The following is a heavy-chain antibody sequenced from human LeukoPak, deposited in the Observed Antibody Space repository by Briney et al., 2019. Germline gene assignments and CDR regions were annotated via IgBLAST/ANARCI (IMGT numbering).Heavy chain of an antibody. CDR2: IWYDGSNT. CDR3: ASQGPEGTSGWY. D-gene: IGHD6-19*01. Sequence: PGRSLRLSCAASGFTFSSYGMHWVRQAPGKWLEWVAVIWYDGSNTYYADSVKGRFTISRDNSKDTLFLQLNSLRAEDTAVYYCASQGPEGTSGWYWGQGTLVTVSS. CDR1: GFTFSSYG. J-gene: IGHJ4*02. V-gene: IGHV3-33*01.